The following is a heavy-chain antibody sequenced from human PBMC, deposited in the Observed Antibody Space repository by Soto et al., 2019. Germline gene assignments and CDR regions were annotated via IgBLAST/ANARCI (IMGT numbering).Heavy chain of an antibody. CDR3: ARDRGAGARVYYYYGMDV. V-gene: IGHV3-21*01. Sequence: GGSLRLSCAASGFTFSSYGMNWVRQAPGKGLEWVSSISSSSSYIYYADSVKGRFTISRDNAKNSLYLQMNSLRAEDTAVYYCARDRGAGARVYYYYGMDVWGQGTTVTVSS. CDR2: ISSSSSYI. D-gene: IGHD1-26*01. J-gene: IGHJ6*02. CDR1: GFTFSSYG.